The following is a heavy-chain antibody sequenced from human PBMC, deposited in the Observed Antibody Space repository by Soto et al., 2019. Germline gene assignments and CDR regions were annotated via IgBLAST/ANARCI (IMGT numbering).Heavy chain of an antibody. J-gene: IGHJ5*02. CDR1: GYSFTIYW. Sequence: GESLKISCMGSGYSFTIYWISWVRQMPGKGLEWMGRIDPSDSYTNYSPSFQGHVTISADKSISTAYLQWSSLKASDTAMYYCARLTPXIWDCTNGVCYNNWFDPWGQGTLVTVSS. CDR3: ARLTPXIWDCTNGVCYNNWFDP. D-gene: IGHD2-8*01. V-gene: IGHV5-10-1*01. CDR2: IDPSDSYT.